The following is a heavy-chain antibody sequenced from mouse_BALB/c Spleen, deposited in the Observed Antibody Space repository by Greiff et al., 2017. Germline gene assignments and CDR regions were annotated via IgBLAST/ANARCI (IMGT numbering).Heavy chain of an antibody. CDR3: ARTDYYGSSYDAMDY. J-gene: IGHJ4*01. CDR1: GYTFTNYW. V-gene: IGHV1-63*02. CDR2: IYPGGGYT. Sequence: VQLQQSGAELVRPGTSVKMSCKAAGYTFTNYWIGWVKQRPGHGLEWIGDIYPGGGYTNYNEKFKGQATLTADTSSSTAYMQLSSLTSEDSAVFYCARTDYYGSSYDAMDYWGQGTSVTVSS. D-gene: IGHD1-1*01.